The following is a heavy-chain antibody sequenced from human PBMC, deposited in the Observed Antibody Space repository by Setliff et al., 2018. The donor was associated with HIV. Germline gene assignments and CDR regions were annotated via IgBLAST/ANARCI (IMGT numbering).Heavy chain of an antibody. CDR3: ARDSGYSFGFNYFDY. CDR2: IHTSGST. D-gene: IGHD5-18*01. Sequence: PSETLSLTCTVSGGSISSGSYYWSWIRQPAGKGLEWIGHIHTSGSTNYNPSLKSRVTISLDMSKNQFSLRLSSVTAADTAVYYCARDSGYSFGFNYFDYWGQGTLVTVSS. CDR1: GGSISSGSYY. V-gene: IGHV4-61*09. J-gene: IGHJ4*02.